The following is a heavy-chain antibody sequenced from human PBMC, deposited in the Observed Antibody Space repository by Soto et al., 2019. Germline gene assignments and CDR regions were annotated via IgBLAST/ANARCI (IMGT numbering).Heavy chain of an antibody. CDR2: INHSGST. CDR1: GGSFSGYY. V-gene: IGHV4-34*01. J-gene: IGHJ6*02. D-gene: IGHD3-9*01. Sequence: QVQLQQWGAGLLKPSETLSLTCAVYGGSFSGYYWSWIRQPPGKGLEWLGEINHSGSTNYNPSLKSRVTISVDTSKNQFSLKLSSVTAADTAVYYCARWTGYPLLRYYYGMDVWGQGTTVTVSS. CDR3: ARWTGYPLLRYYYGMDV.